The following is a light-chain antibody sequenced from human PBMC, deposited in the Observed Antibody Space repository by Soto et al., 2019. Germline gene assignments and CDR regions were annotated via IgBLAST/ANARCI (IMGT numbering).Light chain of an antibody. CDR1: QGISKY. Sequence: DIQMTQSPSSLSASVGDRVTITCLASQGISKYLAGYQQKPGKVPKLLIYAASTLQSGVPYRFSGSGSGTDFTLTISSLQPEDVATYYGQNYKCAWDTFGQVTKLEIK. CDR3: QNYKCAWDT. CDR2: AAS. V-gene: IGKV1-27*01. J-gene: IGKJ2*01.